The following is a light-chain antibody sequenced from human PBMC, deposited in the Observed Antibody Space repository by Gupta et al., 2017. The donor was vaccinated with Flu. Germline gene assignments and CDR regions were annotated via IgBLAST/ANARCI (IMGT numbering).Light chain of an antibody. CDR3: MQDKHCSPT. CDR1: QSLVYEAVNTY. V-gene: IGKV2-30*01. CDR2: KVS. J-gene: IGKJ1*01. Sequence: DVLMTQSPLSLPVTLRQPASISCRSSQSLVYEAVNTYLTWFQQRPGQSPRRLIYKVSDRESGVPDRFSGSGSGTEFTLTISRVEAEDFGVYYCMQDKHCSPTFGQGTKVEIK.